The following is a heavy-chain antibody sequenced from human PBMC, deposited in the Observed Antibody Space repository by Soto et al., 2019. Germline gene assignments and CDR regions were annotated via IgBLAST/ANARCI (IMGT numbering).Heavy chain of an antibody. CDR1: GFPLRTYA. J-gene: IGHJ6*02. V-gene: IGHV3-30-3*01. D-gene: IGHD3-3*01. CDR2: ISYDGGNK. Sequence: QVQLVESGGGVVQPGRSLRLSCVASGFPLRTYALHWVRQAPGKGLEWMTVISYDGGNKYYADSVRGRFTISRDNSKNTVYLQMNNLRPDDTAVYFCARAEPESFGGFSASSYYGLDVWGQGSAVTVAS. CDR3: ARAEPESFGGFSASSYYGLDV.